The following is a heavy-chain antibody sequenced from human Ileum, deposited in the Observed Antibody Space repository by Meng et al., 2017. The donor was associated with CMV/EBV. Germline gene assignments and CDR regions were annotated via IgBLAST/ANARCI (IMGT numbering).Heavy chain of an antibody. CDR1: GFAFDTFG. CDR2: ISYGGTYI. D-gene: IGHD2-15*01. CDR3: ARQTCSSSYDH. Sequence: GESLKISCTTSGFAFDTFGMNWVRQAPGKGLEWVASISYGGTYIYYSDSVQGRFSISRDNPKNSMFLQMNSLRPEDTAIYYCARQTCSSSYDHWGQGTLVTVSS. V-gene: IGHV3-21*01. J-gene: IGHJ5*02.